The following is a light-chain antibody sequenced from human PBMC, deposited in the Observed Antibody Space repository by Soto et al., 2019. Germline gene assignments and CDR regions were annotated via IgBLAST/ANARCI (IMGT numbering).Light chain of an antibody. V-gene: IGLV1-44*01. CDR1: TYNIGGNS. J-gene: IGLJ1*01. CDR3: AAWDDSLRGYV. Sequence: QSALTQPRSASGTPGQRVTISCSGSTYNIGGNSVNWYQQVPGTAPKFLIYGNNQRPSGVPDRFSGSKSGTSASLAISGLQSEDEADYYCAAWDDSLRGYVFGTGTKVTVL. CDR2: GNN.